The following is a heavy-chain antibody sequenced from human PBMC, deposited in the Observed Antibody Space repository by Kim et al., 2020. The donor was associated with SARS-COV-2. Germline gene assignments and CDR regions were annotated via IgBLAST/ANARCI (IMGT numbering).Heavy chain of an antibody. Sequence: SETLSLTCTVSGGSISSYYWNWIRQSPGKGLEWIGYIYYSGSTNYNPSLKSRVTISVDTPKNQFSLKLSSVTAADTAVYYCARLTYYDFWSGYYLFDYWGQGTLVTVSS. V-gene: IGHV4-59*01. J-gene: IGHJ4*02. CDR1: GGSISSYY. D-gene: IGHD3-3*01. CDR3: ARLTYYDFWSGYYLFDY. CDR2: IYYSGST.